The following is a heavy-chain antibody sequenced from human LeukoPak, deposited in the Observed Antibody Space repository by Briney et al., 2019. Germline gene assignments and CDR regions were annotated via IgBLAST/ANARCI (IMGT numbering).Heavy chain of an antibody. CDR2: IYTSGST. V-gene: IGHV4-61*02. J-gene: IGHJ4*02. Sequence: SETLSLTCTVSGGSISSGSYYWSWIRQPAGKGLEWIGRIYTSGSTNYNPSLKSRVTISVDTSKNQFSPKLSSVTAADTAVYYCARYDSSGYYYFDYWGQGTLVTVSS. D-gene: IGHD3-22*01. CDR1: GGSISSGSYY. CDR3: ARYDSSGYYYFDY.